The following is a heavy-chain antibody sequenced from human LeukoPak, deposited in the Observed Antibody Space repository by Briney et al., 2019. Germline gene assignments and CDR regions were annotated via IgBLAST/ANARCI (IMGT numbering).Heavy chain of an antibody. D-gene: IGHD3-10*01. Sequence: SETLSLTCTVSGGSISRFYWSWIRQPAGKGLEWTGRVYTSGNTNYNPSLKSRVTMSVDMSKNQFSLKLSSVTAADTAVYYCARDSGTTGEVKFDPWGQGTLVTVSA. CDR3: ARDSGTTGEVKFDP. J-gene: IGHJ5*02. CDR2: VYTSGNT. CDR1: GGSISRFY. V-gene: IGHV4-4*07.